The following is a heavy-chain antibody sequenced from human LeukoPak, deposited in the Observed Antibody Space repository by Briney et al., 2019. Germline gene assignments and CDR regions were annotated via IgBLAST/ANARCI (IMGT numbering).Heavy chain of an antibody. J-gene: IGHJ4*02. CDR1: GFTFSSYW. CDR3: ARDTYDSSGYYAHLDY. D-gene: IGHD3-22*01. V-gene: IGHV3-7*01. CDR2: IKQDGSEK. Sequence: GGSLRLSCAASGFTFSSYWMSWVRQAPGKGLEWVANIKQDGSEKYYVDSVKGRFTISGDNAKNSLYLQMSSLRAEDTAVYYCARDTYDSSGYYAHLDYWGQGTLVTVSS.